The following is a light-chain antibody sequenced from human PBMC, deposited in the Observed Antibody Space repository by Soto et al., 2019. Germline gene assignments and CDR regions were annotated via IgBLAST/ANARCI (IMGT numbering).Light chain of an antibody. CDR1: PYINTR. CDR2: QTS. CDR3: HQRQSWPRT. Sequence: VLTQSPATLSSFPGDRVTLPCRDGPYINTRLAWYQHRPGQAPRLLIYQTSIRAAGIPARFSASGSGTDFTLTISDVQPEDFALYYCHQRQSWPRTFGQGTKVDIK. J-gene: IGKJ1*01. V-gene: IGKV3-11*01.